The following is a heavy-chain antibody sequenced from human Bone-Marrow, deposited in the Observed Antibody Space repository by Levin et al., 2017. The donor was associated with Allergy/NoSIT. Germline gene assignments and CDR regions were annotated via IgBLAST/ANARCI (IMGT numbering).Heavy chain of an antibody. CDR1: GFTFTTYW. D-gene: IGHD2/OR15-2a*01. Sequence: GGSLRLSCAVSGFTFTTYWMHWVRQAPGKGLEWVSRVNNDGIDTIYADSVKGRFTISRDNAKNAVYLQMNSLTAEDTAVYYCARGGLYHGFDIWGQGTMVTVSS. J-gene: IGHJ3*02. CDR2: VNNDGIDT. CDR3: ARGGLYHGFDI. V-gene: IGHV3-74*01.